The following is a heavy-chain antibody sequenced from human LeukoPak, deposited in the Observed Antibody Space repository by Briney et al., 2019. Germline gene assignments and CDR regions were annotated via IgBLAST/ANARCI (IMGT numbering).Heavy chain of an antibody. Sequence: SESLSLTCAVYGESFSSYYWSWMRQPPGKGLEWIGEINHSGSTNYNPSLKSRVTISVDTSKNQFSLKLSSVTAADTAVYYCAVERGATVFDYWGQGTLVTVSS. CDR1: GESFSSYY. CDR2: INHSGST. V-gene: IGHV4-34*01. CDR3: AVERGATVFDY. D-gene: IGHD1-26*01. J-gene: IGHJ4*02.